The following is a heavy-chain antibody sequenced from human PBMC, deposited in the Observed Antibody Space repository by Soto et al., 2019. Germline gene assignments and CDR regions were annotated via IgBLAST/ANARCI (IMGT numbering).Heavy chain of an antibody. CDR2: IVVGSGNT. D-gene: IGHD3-10*01. V-gene: IGHV1-58*01. J-gene: IGHJ4*02. Sequence: QMQLVQSGPEVKKPGTSVKVSCKASGFTFTSSAVQWVRQARGQRLEWIGWIVVGSGNTNYAQKFQERVTITRDMSTSTAYMELSSLRSEDTAVYYCAASTPRGGRGSPSWGQGTLVTVSS. CDR3: AASTPRGGRGSPS. CDR1: GFTFTSSA.